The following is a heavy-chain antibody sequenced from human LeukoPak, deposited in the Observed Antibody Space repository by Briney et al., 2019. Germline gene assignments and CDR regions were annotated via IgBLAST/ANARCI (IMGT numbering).Heavy chain of an antibody. J-gene: IGHJ4*02. CDR2: IYYSGST. D-gene: IGHD1-7*01. CDR3: ASYNWNYETFDY. V-gene: IGHV4-39*01. Sequence: PSETLSLTCTVSGGSISSSSYYWGWIRQPPGKGLEWIGSIYYSGSTYYNPSLKSRVTISVDTSKNQFSLKLSSVTAADTAVYYCASYNWNYETFDYWGQGTLVTVSS. CDR1: GGSISSSSYY.